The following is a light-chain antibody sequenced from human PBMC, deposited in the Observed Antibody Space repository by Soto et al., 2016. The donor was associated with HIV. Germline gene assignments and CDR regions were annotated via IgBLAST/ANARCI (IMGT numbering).Light chain of an antibody. CDR1: KLGDKY. V-gene: IGLV3-1*01. Sequence: SYELTQPPSVSVSPGQTASITCSGNKLGDKYACWYQRKPGQSPVLVMYQDTKRPSGIPERFSGSNSGNTATLTISGTQSMDEADYYCQARDSGTAVFGGGTKLTVL. J-gene: IGLJ2*01. CDR3: QARDSGTAV. CDR2: QDT.